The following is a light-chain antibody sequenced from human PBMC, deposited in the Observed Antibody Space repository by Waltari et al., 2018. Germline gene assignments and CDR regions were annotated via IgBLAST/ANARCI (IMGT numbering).Light chain of an antibody. V-gene: IGKV4-1*01. Sequence: DIVMTQSPDSLAVSLGERATINCKSSQTVLYSANNKNYLTWYQNKPGQPPKLLISWASNRESGVPDRVTGSGSGTDFTLTISSLQAEDVAVYYCQQHYTTPWTFGQGTKVEIK. CDR3: QQHYTTPWT. J-gene: IGKJ1*01. CDR2: WAS. CDR1: QTVLYSANNKNY.